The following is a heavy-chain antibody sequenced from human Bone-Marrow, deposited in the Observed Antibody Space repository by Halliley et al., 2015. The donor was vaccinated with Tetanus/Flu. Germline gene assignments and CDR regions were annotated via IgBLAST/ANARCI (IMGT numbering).Heavy chain of an antibody. CDR2: SDGEKK. V-gene: IGHV3-30*18. CDR3: AKGREPYLDYYYGMDV. J-gene: IGHJ6*02. Sequence: SDGEKKYYADSVKGRFTISRDNSENTVYLQMNSLRDDGTAVYYCAKGREPYLDYYYGMDVWGQGTTVTVSS. D-gene: IGHD1-26*01.